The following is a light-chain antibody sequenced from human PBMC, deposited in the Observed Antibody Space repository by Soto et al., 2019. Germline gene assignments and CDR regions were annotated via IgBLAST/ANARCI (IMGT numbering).Light chain of an antibody. J-gene: IGKJ4*01. Sequence: DIQMTQSPSSLSASVGDRVTITCQASQDISNYLNWYQQKPGKAPKLLIYDASNLETGVPSRFSGSGSGTDFNVNISSLQPEDIATYYCQQYDNLPLTFGGGTKVEIK. CDR3: QQYDNLPLT. V-gene: IGKV1-33*01. CDR1: QDISNY. CDR2: DAS.